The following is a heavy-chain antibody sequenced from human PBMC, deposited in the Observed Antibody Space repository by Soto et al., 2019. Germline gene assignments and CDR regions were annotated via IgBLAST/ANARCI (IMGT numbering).Heavy chain of an antibody. CDR1: GGSVSSGSYY. J-gene: IGHJ2*01. Sequence: QVQLQESGPGLVKTSETLSLHCTVSGGSVSSGSYYWSWLRQPPGKGLELMGYIYYSGSTNYNHPHKSKLSITLDTSKNQFALNLGSVTAAHTAVYYCAGGGIWRSSKRHLDLGGSITIVTVS. CDR2: IYYSGST. CDR3: AGGGIWRSSKRHLDL. V-gene: IGHV4-61*01. D-gene: IGHD3-16*01.